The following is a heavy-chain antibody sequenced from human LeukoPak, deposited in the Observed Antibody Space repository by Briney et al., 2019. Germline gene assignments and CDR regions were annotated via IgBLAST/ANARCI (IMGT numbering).Heavy chain of an antibody. V-gene: IGHV3-7*01. CDR1: GFTFSSYW. D-gene: IGHD6-6*01. Sequence: GGSLRLSCAASGFTFSSYWMSWVRQAPGKGLEWVANIKQDGREKYYVDSVKGRFTISRDNAKNSLYLQMNSLRAVDTAVYYCARDLDPSSSPFPYYFDYWGQGTLVTVSS. CDR3: ARDLDPSSSPFPYYFDY. CDR2: IKQDGREK. J-gene: IGHJ4*02.